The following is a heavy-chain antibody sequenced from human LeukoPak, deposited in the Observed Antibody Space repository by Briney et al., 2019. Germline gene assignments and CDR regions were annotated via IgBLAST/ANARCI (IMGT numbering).Heavy chain of an antibody. Sequence: PSETLSLTCTVSGYSINSGYYWGWIRQPPGKGLKWIGEIYHSGSTNYNPSLKSRVTISVDKSKNQFSLKLSSVTAADTAVYYCARDRTGDYGLDYWGQGTLVTVSS. J-gene: IGHJ4*02. V-gene: IGHV4-38-2*02. CDR3: ARDRTGDYGLDY. CDR1: GYSINSGYY. D-gene: IGHD4-17*01. CDR2: IYHSGST.